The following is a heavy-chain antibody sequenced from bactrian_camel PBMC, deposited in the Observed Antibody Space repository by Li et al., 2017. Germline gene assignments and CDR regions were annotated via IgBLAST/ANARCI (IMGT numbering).Heavy chain of an antibody. CDR2: IDTNEAT. Sequence: QVQLVESGGGSVQAGGSLRLSCAAPGWTFGRRCQAWFRRGPAKEREGVALIDTNEATTYADSVTGRFTISRDNAKNTLYLQMTILKPEDTAMYYCAAQTQSAYVTSCPTSSVAFRYWGQ. J-gene: IGHJ6*01. D-gene: IGHD3*01. V-gene: IGHV3S63*01. CDR3: AAQTQSAYVTSCPTSSVAFRY. CDR1: GWTFGRRC.